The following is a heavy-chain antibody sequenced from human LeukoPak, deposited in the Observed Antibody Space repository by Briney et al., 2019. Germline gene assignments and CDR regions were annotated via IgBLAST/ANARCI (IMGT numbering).Heavy chain of an antibody. J-gene: IGHJ4*02. CDR2: IKSKTDGGTT. V-gene: IGHV3-15*01. Sequence: GGSLRLSCAASGFTFSNAWMSWVRQAPGKGLEWVGRIKSKTDGGTTDYAAPVKGRFTISRDDSKNTLYLQMNSLKTEDTAVYYCTTCSSGWLVFDYWGQGTLVTVSS. CDR1: GFTFSNAW. D-gene: IGHD6-19*01. CDR3: TTCSSGWLVFDY.